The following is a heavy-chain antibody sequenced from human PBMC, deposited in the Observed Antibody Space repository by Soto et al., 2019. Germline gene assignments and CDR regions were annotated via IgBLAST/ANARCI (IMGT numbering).Heavy chain of an antibody. V-gene: IGHV3-23*01. CDR2: ISGSGGST. D-gene: IGHD2-2*01. Sequence: GGSLRLSCAASGFTFSSYAMSWVRQAPGKGLEWVSAISGSGGSTYYADAVKGRFTISRDNSKNKLYLQMNSLRAEDTAVYYCAKYAVPAAFAYYYYMDVWGKGTTVTVSS. CDR3: AKYAVPAAFAYYYYMDV. CDR1: GFTFSSYA. J-gene: IGHJ6*03.